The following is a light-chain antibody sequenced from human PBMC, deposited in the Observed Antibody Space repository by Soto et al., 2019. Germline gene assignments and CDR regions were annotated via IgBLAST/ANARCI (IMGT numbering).Light chain of an antibody. Sequence: EIVLTQSPGTLSLSPGERATLSCRASQTIRSSYLAWYQQKPGQAPGLLIYGASSRATGTPDRFSGSGSGTDFTLTISRLEPEDFAVYYCQQRSNWPPYTFGQGTKLEIK. J-gene: IGKJ2*01. CDR2: GAS. CDR1: QTIRSSY. CDR3: QQRSNWPPYT. V-gene: IGKV3D-20*02.